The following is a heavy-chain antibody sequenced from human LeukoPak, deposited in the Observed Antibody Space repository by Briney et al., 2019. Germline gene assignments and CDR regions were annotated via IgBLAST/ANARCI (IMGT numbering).Heavy chain of an antibody. CDR1: GGSFSGYY. CDR3: ARGSGAAAGNHYYFDY. D-gene: IGHD6-13*01. J-gene: IGHJ4*02. V-gene: IGHV4-34*01. Sequence: SETLSLTCAVYGGSFSGYYWSWIRQPPGKGLEWIGEINHSGSTNYNPSLKSRVTISVDTSKNQFSLKLSSVTAADTAMYYCARGSGAAAGNHYYFDYWGQGTLVTVSS. CDR2: INHSGST.